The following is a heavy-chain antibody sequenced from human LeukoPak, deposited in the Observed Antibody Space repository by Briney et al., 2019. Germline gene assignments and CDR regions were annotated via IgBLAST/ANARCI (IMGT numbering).Heavy chain of an antibody. Sequence: SETLSLTCTVSGGSISSSSYYWGWIRQPPGKGLEWIGSIYYSGSTYYNPSLKSRVTISVDTSKNQFSLKLSSVTAADTAVYYCAREDNDSRSFFDYWGQGTLVTVSS. CDR2: IYYSGST. CDR3: AREDNDSRSFFDY. D-gene: IGHD3-22*01. CDR1: GGSISSSSYY. J-gene: IGHJ4*02. V-gene: IGHV4-39*07.